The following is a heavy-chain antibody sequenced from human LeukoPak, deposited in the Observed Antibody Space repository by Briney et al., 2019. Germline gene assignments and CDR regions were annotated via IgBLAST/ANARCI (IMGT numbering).Heavy chain of an antibody. V-gene: IGHV1-18*01. CDR1: GYTFTSYG. J-gene: IGHJ4*02. Sequence: ASVTVSCTASGYTFTSYGISWVRQAPGQGLEWMGWISAYNGNTDYAQKVQGRVTMTTDTSTSTAYMELRSLRSDDTAVYYCARETTMVRGVIGSYFDYWGQGTLVTVSS. D-gene: IGHD3-10*01. CDR2: ISAYNGNT. CDR3: ARETTMVRGVIGSYFDY.